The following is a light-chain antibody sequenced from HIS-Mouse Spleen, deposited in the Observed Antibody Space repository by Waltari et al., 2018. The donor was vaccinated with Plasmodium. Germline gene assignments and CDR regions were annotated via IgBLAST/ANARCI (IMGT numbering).Light chain of an antibody. Sequence: SYELTQPPSVSVSPGQTARIPCSGDALPKKYAYWYPQKSGQAPVLVICEDSKRPPGIPERFSGSSSGTMATVTISGAQVEDEADYYCYSTDSSGNHRVFGGGTKLTVL. CDR3: YSTDSSGNHRV. V-gene: IGLV3-10*01. CDR2: EDS. J-gene: IGLJ3*02. CDR1: ALPKKY.